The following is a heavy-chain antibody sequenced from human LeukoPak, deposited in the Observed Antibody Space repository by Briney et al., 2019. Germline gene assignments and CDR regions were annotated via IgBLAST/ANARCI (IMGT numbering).Heavy chain of an antibody. V-gene: IGHV3-33*01. J-gene: IGHJ3*02. D-gene: IGHD5-12*01. CDR3: ARSDIVATIDVFDI. CDR2: IWYDGSNK. CDR1: GFTFSSYG. Sequence: PGGSLRLSCAASGFTFSSYGMHWVRQAPGKGLEWVAVIWYDGSNKYYADSVKGRFTISRNNSKNTLYLQMNSLRAEDTAVYHCARSDIVATIDVFDIWGQGTMVTVSS.